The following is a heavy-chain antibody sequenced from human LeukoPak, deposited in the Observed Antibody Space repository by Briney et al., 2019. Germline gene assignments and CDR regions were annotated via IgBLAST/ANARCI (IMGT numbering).Heavy chain of an antibody. V-gene: IGHV4-39*01. D-gene: IGHD4-17*01. CDR1: GGSISSSSYY. Sequence: PSETLSLTCTVSGGSISSSSYYWGWIRQPPGKGLEWIGSIYYSGSTYYNPSLKSRVTISVDTSKNQFSLKLSSVTAADTAVYYCARHNGYGDYEFRYWGQGILVTVSS. J-gene: IGHJ4*02. CDR2: IYYSGST. CDR3: ARHNGYGDYEFRY.